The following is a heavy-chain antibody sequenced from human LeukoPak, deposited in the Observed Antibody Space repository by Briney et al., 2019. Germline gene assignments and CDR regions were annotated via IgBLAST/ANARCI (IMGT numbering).Heavy chain of an antibody. Sequence: PSETLSLTCTLSGGSISRHYRSWIPEPPGKGVECGGYIYYSGSTNYNTSRKSRVAKSVDTSKKQFSLNLSSVTAADTTVHYCARGNQRDGDFGCWFDPWGQGTLVTVSS. CDR2: IYYSGST. D-gene: IGHD4-17*01. J-gene: IGHJ5*02. CDR3: ARGNQRDGDFGCWFDP. CDR1: GGSISRHY. V-gene: IGHV4-59*08.